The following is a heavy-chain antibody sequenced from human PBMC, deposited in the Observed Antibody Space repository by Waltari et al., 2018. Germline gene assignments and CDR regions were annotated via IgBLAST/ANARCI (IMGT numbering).Heavy chain of an antibody. CDR1: GGSISSRNW. D-gene: IGHD6-19*01. CDR2: IYHSGST. V-gene: IGHV4-4*02. Sequence: QVQLQESGPGLVKPSGTLSLTCAVSGGSISSRNWWSWVRQPPGKGLEWIGEIYHSGSTNYNPSLKSRVTISVDKSKNQFSLKLSSVTAADTAVYYCASADPGIAVAGTGNWFDPWGQGTLVTVSS. J-gene: IGHJ5*02. CDR3: ASADPGIAVAGTGNWFDP.